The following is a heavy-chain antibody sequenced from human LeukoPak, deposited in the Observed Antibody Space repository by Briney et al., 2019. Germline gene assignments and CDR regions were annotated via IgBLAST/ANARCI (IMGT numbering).Heavy chain of an antibody. CDR3: ASRHGYYDFWSGSFDY. CDR1: GFTFSSYS. D-gene: IGHD3-3*01. V-gene: IGHV3-21*01. J-gene: IGHJ4*02. Sequence: GGSLRLSCAASGFTFSSYSMNWVRQAPGKGLEWVSSISSSRSYIYYADSVKGRFTISRDNAKNSLYLQMNSLRAEDTAVYYCASRHGYYDFWSGSFDYWGQGTLVTVSS. CDR2: ISSSRSYI.